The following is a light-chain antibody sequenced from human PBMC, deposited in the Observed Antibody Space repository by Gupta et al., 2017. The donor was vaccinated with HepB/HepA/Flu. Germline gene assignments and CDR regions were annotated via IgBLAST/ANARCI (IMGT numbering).Light chain of an antibody. V-gene: IGKV2-28*01. J-gene: IGKJ5*01. CDR1: HSPLHSDGNNY. CDR2: LAS. Sequence: IVMTQSPLSLPVTPGEPASISCRSSHSPLHSDGNNYLEWYLQRPGQSPQLLIYLASNRASGVPDMFSGSGSGTDFTLNSSRVEAEYVGFYYCKHDRSPITFGQGTQVEIK. CDR3: KHDRSPIT.